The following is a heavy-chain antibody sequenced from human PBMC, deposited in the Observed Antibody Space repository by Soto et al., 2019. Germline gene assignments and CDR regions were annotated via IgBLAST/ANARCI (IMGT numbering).Heavy chain of an antibody. D-gene: IGHD3-10*01. CDR2: ITDSGNI. Sequence: QVQLQQWGAGLLKPSETLSLTCAVYDGSFSGYQWSWIRQTPGKGLEWIGGITDSGNINYNPSLKSRVTILVDSPKKQISLRLSSVTAADTAVYYCARGLIMWFGELSRRGGYYYYMDVWGKGTTVTVSS. CDR3: ARGLIMWFGELSRRGGYYYYMDV. CDR1: DGSFSGYQ. V-gene: IGHV4-34*01. J-gene: IGHJ6*03.